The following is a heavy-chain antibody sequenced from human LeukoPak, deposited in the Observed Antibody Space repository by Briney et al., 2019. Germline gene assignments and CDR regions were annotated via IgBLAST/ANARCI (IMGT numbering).Heavy chain of an antibody. CDR1: GFTFSDYG. Sequence: PGGTLRLSCAASGFTFSDYGMSWGAQAPGTELGCVTGINWYGGIGAYADSVKGRFNISRDNANNSLYLQMNSLRAEDTALYHCARNSSSISWGCLLLRGFYHYYSMDAWGKG. CDR3: ARNSSSISWGCLLLRGFYHYYSMDA. V-gene: IGHV3-20*01. D-gene: IGHD2-21*02. CDR2: INWYGGIG. J-gene: IGHJ6*01.